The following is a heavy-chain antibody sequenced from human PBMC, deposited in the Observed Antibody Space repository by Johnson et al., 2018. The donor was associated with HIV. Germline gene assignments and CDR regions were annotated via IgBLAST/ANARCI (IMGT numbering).Heavy chain of an antibody. V-gene: IGHV3-30*14. J-gene: IGHJ3*02. CDR3: ASVPMIVVLDGAFDI. CDR1: GFTFSNYP. CDR2: ISFDGSNK. Sequence: QVQLVESGGGVVQPGRSLRLSCAASGFTFSNYPMHWVRQAPGKGLEWVAVISFDGSNKYYADSVKGRFTISRDNSKNTLYLQMNSLRAEDTAVYYCASVPMIVVLDGAFDIWGQWTMVTVSS. D-gene: IGHD3-22*01.